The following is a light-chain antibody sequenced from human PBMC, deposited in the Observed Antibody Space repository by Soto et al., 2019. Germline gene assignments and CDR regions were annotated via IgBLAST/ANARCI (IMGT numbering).Light chain of an antibody. J-gene: IGKJ3*01. V-gene: IGKV3-11*01. CDR2: DAS. CDR3: QQRSNWPVT. CDR1: QSVGTY. Sequence: EIVLTQSPATLSLSPGERAILSCRASQSVGTYLAWDQQKPGQAPRLLIYDASNRAPGIPARFGGSGSGTDVTLTINSLGPEYFAVYYCQQRSNWPVTFGPGTKVDIK.